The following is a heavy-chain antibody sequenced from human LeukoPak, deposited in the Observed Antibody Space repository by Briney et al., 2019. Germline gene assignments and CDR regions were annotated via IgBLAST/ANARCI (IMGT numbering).Heavy chain of an antibody. CDR3: AKGAIFDS. Sequence: GGSLRLSCAASGFNFNKYIMNWVRQAPGKGLEWVSNIDSGGTTTYYADSVKGRFTISGDDAKNSLYLQMNSLRDEDTAVYYCAKGAIFDSWGQGNLVTVSS. J-gene: IGHJ4*02. CDR1: GFNFNKYI. V-gene: IGHV3-48*02. D-gene: IGHD2-2*01. CDR2: IDSGGTTT.